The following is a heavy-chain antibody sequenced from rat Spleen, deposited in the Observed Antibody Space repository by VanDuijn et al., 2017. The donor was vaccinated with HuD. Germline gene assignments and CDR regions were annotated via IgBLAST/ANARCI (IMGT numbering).Heavy chain of an antibody. D-gene: IGHD1-11*01. V-gene: IGHV5-25*01. CDR2: ISTGGGST. CDR1: GFTFSDYN. CDR3: ARHSTEGIALDY. Sequence: EVQLVESGGGLVQPGRSLTLSCVVSGFTFSDYNMAWVRQAPTKGLEWVAYISTGGGSTYYRDSVKGRFTISRDNAKSTLYLQMDSLRSEDTATYYCARHSTEGIALDYWGQGVMVTVSS. J-gene: IGHJ2*01.